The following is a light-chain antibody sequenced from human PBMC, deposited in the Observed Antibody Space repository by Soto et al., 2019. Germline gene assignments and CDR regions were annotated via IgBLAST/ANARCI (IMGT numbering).Light chain of an antibody. Sequence: EVVMRHSPATLSVSPGEGSTLSCRASQSVSNSLAWYQQKPGQAPRLLIYGASTRATGVPARFSGSGSGTEFTLTISSLQSEDFAIYYCQQYQNLWTFGQGTKV. V-gene: IGKV3-15*01. J-gene: IGKJ1*01. CDR1: QSVSNS. CDR3: QQYQNLWT. CDR2: GAS.